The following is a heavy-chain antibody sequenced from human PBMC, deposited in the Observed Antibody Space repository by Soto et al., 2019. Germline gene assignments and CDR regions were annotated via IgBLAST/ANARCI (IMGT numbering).Heavy chain of an antibody. CDR1: GYTFTDYY. J-gene: IGHJ6*02. CDR3: ARKLELRGSYYYYYDMDV. Sequence: ASVKVSCKASGYTFTDYYMHWVRQAPGQGLEWMGWINPNSGGTNYAQKFQGRVTMTRDTSISTAYMELSRLRSDDTAVYYCARKLELRGSYYYYYDMDVWGQGTTVTVS. V-gene: IGHV1-2*02. D-gene: IGHD1-7*01. CDR2: INPNSGGT.